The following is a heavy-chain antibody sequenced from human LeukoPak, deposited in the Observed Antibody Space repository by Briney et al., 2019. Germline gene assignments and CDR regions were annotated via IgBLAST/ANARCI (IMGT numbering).Heavy chain of an antibody. CDR3: SKGGRLTSFDI. V-gene: IGHV3-30*18. CDR2: ISYDGSNK. D-gene: IGHD3-16*01. J-gene: IGHJ3*02. CDR1: GFTFSSYG. Sequence: GGSLRLSCAASGFTFSSYGMHWVRQAPGKGLEWVAVISYDGSNKYYADSVKGRFTISRDNSKNTLYLQMNSLRDEDTAIYFCSKGGRLTSFDIWGRGTMVTVSS.